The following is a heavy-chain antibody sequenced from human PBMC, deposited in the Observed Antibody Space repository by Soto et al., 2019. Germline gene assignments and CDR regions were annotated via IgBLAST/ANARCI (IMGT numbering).Heavy chain of an antibody. D-gene: IGHD6-19*01. Sequence: GGSLRLSCAASGFTVSSNYMSWVRQAPGKGLEWVSAISASGSTTYYADSVKGRFTISRDNSNNTLYLQMNSLRAEDTAVYYCAKDCKSGSGWYWDYWGQGTLVTVSS. J-gene: IGHJ4*02. CDR1: GFTVSSNY. CDR2: ISASGSTT. CDR3: AKDCKSGSGWYWDY. V-gene: IGHV3-23*01.